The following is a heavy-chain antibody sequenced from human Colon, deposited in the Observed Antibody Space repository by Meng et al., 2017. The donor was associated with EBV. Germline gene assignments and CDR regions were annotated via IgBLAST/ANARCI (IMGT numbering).Heavy chain of an antibody. CDR2: ISTNTGTP. V-gene: IGHV7-4-1*02. CDR3: ARGGNFDP. D-gene: IGHD2/OR15-2a*01. CDR1: GYTFSTYS. J-gene: IGHJ5*02. Sequence: QVQLVQSVTELKKPGASVWVSCKDTGYTFSTYSINRVRQAHGRGLEWMGWISTNTGTPTYTQGFTGRFVFSLDTSVSTAYLQISSLKAEDTAVYYCARGGNFDPWGQGTLVTVSS.